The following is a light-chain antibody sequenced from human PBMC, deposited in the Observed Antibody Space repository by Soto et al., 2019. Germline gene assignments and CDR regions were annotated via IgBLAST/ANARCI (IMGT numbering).Light chain of an antibody. CDR2: EVS. CDR1: SSDVGAYNY. J-gene: IGLJ2*01. Sequence: QSALTQPPSASGSPGQSVTISCTGTSSDVGAYNYVSWYQQHPGRAPKLIIFEVSKRPSGVPDRLSGSKSGNTASLTVSGLQAEDEADYYCNSYAGRGYVVFGGGTKLTVL. V-gene: IGLV2-8*01. CDR3: NSYAGRGYVV.